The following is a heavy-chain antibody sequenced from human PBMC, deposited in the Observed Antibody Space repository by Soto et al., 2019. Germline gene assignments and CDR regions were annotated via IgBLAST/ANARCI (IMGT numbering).Heavy chain of an antibody. Sequence: GGSLRLSCAASGFNFRNHAMHWVRQAPGKGLEWVAVISFDGKDEQYADSVKGRFIVSRENSKNTFYLQMNSLRGDDTAVYFAARGGDIADRPEGDLYYGVDVWGQGTAVTVSS. D-gene: IGHD6-6*01. CDR1: GFNFRNHA. V-gene: IGHV3-30*03. CDR3: ARGGDIADRPEGDLYYGVDV. CDR2: ISFDGKDE. J-gene: IGHJ6*02.